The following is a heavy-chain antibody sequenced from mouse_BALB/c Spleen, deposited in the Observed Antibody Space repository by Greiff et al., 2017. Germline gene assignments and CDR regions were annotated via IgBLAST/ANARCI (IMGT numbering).Heavy chain of an antibody. CDR3: TRCDGYYNYAMDY. CDR1: GYTFTSYW. Sequence: EVQLQQSGTVLARPGASVKMSCKASGYTFTSYWMHWVKQRPGQGLEWIGAIYPGNSDTSYNQKFKGKAKLTAVTSTSTAYMELSSLTNEDSAVYYCTRCDGYYNYAMDYWGQGTSVTVSS. CDR2: IYPGNSDT. D-gene: IGHD2-3*01. J-gene: IGHJ4*01. V-gene: IGHV1-5*01.